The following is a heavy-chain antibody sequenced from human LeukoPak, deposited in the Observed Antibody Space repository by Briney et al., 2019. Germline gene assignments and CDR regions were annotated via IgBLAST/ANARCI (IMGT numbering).Heavy chain of an antibody. CDR1: GFTFSSYA. V-gene: IGHV3-23*01. CDR3: AKDQGFYGSGSYFSSDAFDI. CDR2: ISGSGGST. Sequence: PGGSLRLSCAASGFTFSSYAMSWVRQAPGKGLEWVSAISGSGGSTYYADSVKGRFTISRDNSKNTLYLQMNSLRAEDTAVYYCAKDQGFYGSGSYFSSDAFDIWGQGTMVTVSS. J-gene: IGHJ3*02. D-gene: IGHD3-10*01.